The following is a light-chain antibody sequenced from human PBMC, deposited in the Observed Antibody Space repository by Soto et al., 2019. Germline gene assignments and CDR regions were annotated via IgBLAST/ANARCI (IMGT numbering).Light chain of an antibody. Sequence: DIQMTQSPSTLSGSVGDRVIITCRASQTISSWLAWYQQKPGKAPKLLIYKASTLKSGVPSRFSGSRSGTEFTLTISSLQPEDFATYYCLQHNSYPLTFGQGTKVDIK. CDR3: LQHNSYPLT. J-gene: IGKJ1*01. V-gene: IGKV1-5*03. CDR1: QTISSW. CDR2: KAS.